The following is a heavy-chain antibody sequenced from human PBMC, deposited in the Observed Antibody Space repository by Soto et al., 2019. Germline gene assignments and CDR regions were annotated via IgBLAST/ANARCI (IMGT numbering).Heavy chain of an antibody. CDR2: IRSETDGGTT. D-gene: IGHD4-17*01. CDR3: VTGAQAFHDGALYYPYYGHY. CDR1: GFTFSNAW. J-gene: IGHJ4*02. Sequence: RGSLTLSRGDSGFTFSNAWMTWVRQAPGEGMESVGRIRSETDGGTTDYGAPVKGRFTISRDDSKSTLFLQMNSRRFEDTAAYYCVTGAQAFHDGALYYPYYGHYWGQGTTVTVAS. V-gene: IGHV3-15*01.